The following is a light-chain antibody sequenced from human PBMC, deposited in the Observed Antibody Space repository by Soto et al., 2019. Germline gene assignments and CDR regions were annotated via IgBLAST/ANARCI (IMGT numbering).Light chain of an antibody. J-gene: IGLJ1*01. CDR2: SSN. V-gene: IGLV1-44*01. Sequence: QSVLTQPHSASGTPGQRVTISCSGSSSNIGSNSVHWFQQVPGTAPKPLIYSSNQRPSGVPERFSGSKSGTSASLAISGLQSEDEVDYYCAAWDGSTHFPIFGTG. CDR1: SSNIGSNS. CDR3: AAWDGSTHFPI.